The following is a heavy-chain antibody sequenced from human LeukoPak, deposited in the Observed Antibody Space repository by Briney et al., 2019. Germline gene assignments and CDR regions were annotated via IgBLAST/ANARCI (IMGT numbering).Heavy chain of an antibody. CDR2: IYSGGST. CDR3: ARVDCGGDCYFDY. Sequence: GGSLRLSCAASGFTVSSSHMSWVRQAPGKGLEWVSVIYSGGSTYYADSVKGRFTISRDNSKNTLYLQMNSLRAEDTAVYYCARVDCGGDCYFDYWGQGTLVTVSS. CDR1: GFTVSSSH. J-gene: IGHJ4*02. D-gene: IGHD2-21*02. V-gene: IGHV3-53*01.